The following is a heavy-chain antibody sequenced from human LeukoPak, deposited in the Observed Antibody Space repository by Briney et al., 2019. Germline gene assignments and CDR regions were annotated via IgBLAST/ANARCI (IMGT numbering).Heavy chain of an antibody. CDR3: ARGDPMTTVTDFDY. Sequence: GESLKVSCKASGYIFTGYYMHWVRQAPGQGLEWMGWINPNNGGTNYAQKFQGRVTMTRDTSISTAFMELSRLRSDDTAVYYCARGDPMTTVTDFDYWGQGTLVTVSS. J-gene: IGHJ4*02. CDR2: INPNNGGT. CDR1: GYIFTGYY. D-gene: IGHD4-11*01. V-gene: IGHV1-2*02.